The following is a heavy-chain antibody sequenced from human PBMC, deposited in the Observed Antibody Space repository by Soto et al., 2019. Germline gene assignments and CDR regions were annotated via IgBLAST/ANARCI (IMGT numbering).Heavy chain of an antibody. CDR3: ATQAGDGYYAY. V-gene: IGHV3-30*03. CDR2: ISYDENIK. CDR1: GFTFSDYG. Sequence: PGGSLRLSCAASGFTFSDYGMHWVRQAPGKGLEWVAVISYDENIKYYADSVTGRFTISRDNSKNTLYLQMNSLRTDDTAVYSCATQAGDGYYAYWGQGSLVTVSS. J-gene: IGHJ4*02. D-gene: IGHD1-26*01.